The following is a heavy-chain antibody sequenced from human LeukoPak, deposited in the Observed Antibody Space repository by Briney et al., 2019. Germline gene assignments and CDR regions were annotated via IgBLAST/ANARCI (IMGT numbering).Heavy chain of an antibody. CDR3: ARGQIVDIVATFNSGYFDY. V-gene: IGHV1-2*04. Sequence: GASVKVSCKASGYTFTGYYMHWVRPAPGQGLEWMGWINPNSGGTNYAQKFQGWVTMTRDTSISTAYMELSRLRSDDTAVYYCARGQIVDIVATFNSGYFDYWGQGTPVTVSS. CDR2: INPNSGGT. J-gene: IGHJ4*02. CDR1: GYTFTGYY. D-gene: IGHD5-12*01.